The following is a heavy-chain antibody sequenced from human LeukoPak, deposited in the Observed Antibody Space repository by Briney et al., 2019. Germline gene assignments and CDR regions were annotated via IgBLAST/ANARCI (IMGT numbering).Heavy chain of an antibody. Sequence: GASVKVSCKASGYTFTGYYMHWVRQAPGQGLEWMGRINPNSGGTNYARKFQGRVTMTRDTSISTAYMELSRLRSDDTAVYYCRIAVAGPAFDYWGQGTLVTVSS. CDR3: RIAVAGPAFDY. J-gene: IGHJ4*02. CDR1: GYTFTGYY. D-gene: IGHD6-19*01. CDR2: INPNSGGT. V-gene: IGHV1-2*06.